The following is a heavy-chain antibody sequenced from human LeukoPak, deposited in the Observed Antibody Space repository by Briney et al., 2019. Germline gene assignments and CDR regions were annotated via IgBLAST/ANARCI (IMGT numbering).Heavy chain of an antibody. Sequence: ASVKVSCKASGGTFSSYAISWVRQAPGQGLEWMGGIIPIFGTANYAQKFQGRVTITTDESTSTAYMELSSLRSEDTAVYYCARGSYYYDNSGYSNWFDPWGQGTLVTVSS. J-gene: IGHJ5*02. CDR1: GGTFSSYA. V-gene: IGHV1-69*05. CDR2: IIPIFGTA. D-gene: IGHD3-22*01. CDR3: ARGSYYYDNSGYSNWFDP.